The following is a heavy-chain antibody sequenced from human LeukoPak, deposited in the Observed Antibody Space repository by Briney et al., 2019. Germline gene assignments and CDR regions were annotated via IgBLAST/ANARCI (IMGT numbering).Heavy chain of an antibody. CDR2: IIPIFGAA. J-gene: IGHJ4*02. V-gene: IGHV1-69*06. D-gene: IGHD2-21*02. CDR1: GYTFTTYN. Sequence: SVKVSCKASGYTFTTYNINWVRQAPGQGLEWMGGIIPIFGAANYAQKFQGRVTITADKSTSTSYMELSSLRSEDTAVYYCARSSVVTAMVHLEYWGQGTLVTVSS. CDR3: ARSSVVTAMVHLEY.